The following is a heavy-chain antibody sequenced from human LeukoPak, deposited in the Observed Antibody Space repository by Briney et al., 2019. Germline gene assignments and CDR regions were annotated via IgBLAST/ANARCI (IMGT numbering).Heavy chain of an antibody. CDR2: ISGSGGST. D-gene: IGHD3-9*01. V-gene: IGHV3-23*01. CDR3: AKDLGWDILTGYYYMGIYFDY. Sequence: GGSLRLSCAASGFTFSSYAMSWIRQARGKGLEWVSAISGSGGSTYYADSVKGRFTISRDNSKNTLYLQMNSLRAEDTAVYYCAKDLGWDILTGYYYMGIYFDYWGQGTLVTVSS. CDR1: GFTFSSYA. J-gene: IGHJ4*02.